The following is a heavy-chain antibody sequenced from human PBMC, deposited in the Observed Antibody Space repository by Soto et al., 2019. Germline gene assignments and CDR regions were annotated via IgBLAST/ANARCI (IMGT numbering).Heavy chain of an antibody. D-gene: IGHD3-3*01. Sequence: WETLSLTCAVYGGSFSGYYWSWIRQPPGKGLEWIGEINHSGSTNYNPSLKSRVTISVDTSKNQSSLKLSSVTAADTAVYYCARTGLHYDFWSGYSDAYFDFWGQGTLVTVSS. CDR1: GGSFSGYY. V-gene: IGHV4-34*01. CDR2: INHSGST. CDR3: ARTGLHYDFWSGYSDAYFDF. J-gene: IGHJ4*02.